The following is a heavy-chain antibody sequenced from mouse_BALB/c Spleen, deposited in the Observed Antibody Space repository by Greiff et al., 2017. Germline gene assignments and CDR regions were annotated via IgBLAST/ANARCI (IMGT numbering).Heavy chain of an antibody. CDR2: IWRGGST. CDR3: AKNRFTAGGEFDY. V-gene: IGHV2-5-1*01. CDR1: GFSLTSYG. Sequence: VQLQESGPSLVQPSQSLSITCTVSGFSLTSYGVHWVRQSPGKGLEWLGVIWRGGSTDYNAAFMSRLSITKDNSKSQVFFKMNSLQADDTAIYYCAKNRFTAGGEFDYWGQGTTLTVSS. D-gene: IGHD1-1*01. J-gene: IGHJ2*01.